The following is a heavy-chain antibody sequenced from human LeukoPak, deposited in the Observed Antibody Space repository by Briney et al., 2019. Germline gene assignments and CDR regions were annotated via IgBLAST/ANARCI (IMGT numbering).Heavy chain of an antibody. V-gene: IGHV1-8*01. CDR1: GYTFTSYD. J-gene: IGHJ5*02. D-gene: IGHD3-16*01. CDR3: ARIGGRLNWFDP. CDR2: MNPNSGNT. Sequence: ASVKVSCKASGYTFTSYDINWVRQATGQGLEWMGWMNPNSGNTGYAQKFQGRVSMTRDTSISTAYMELSRLRSDDTAVYYCARIGGRLNWFDPWGQGTLVTVSS.